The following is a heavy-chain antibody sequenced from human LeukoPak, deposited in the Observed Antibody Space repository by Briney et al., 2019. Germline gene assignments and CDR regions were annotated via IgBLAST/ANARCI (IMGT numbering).Heavy chain of an antibody. CDR1: GFTFSSYA. D-gene: IGHD2-2*01. CDR2: ISDDGEST. CDR3: AKGEGGFCSSTSCSTFFDY. V-gene: IGHV3-23*01. J-gene: IGHJ4*02. Sequence: GGSLRLSCAASGFTFSSYAMNWVRQAPGKGLEWVSAISDDGESTYYADSVKGRFTMSRDNSKSTLYLQMNSLRAEDTAIYYCAKGEGGFCSSTSCSTFFDYWGQGTLVTVPS.